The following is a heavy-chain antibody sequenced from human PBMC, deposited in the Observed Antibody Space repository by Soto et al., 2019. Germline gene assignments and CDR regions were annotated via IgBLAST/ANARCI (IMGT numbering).Heavy chain of an antibody. J-gene: IGHJ4*02. V-gene: IGHV3-74*01. D-gene: IGHD6-6*01. Sequence: EVQLVESGGGLVQPGGSLRLSCAASGFTFSSYWMHWVRQAPGKGLVWVSRINSDGSSTSYADSVKGRFTISRDNAKNTLYLQMNSLRAEDTAVYYCARDPSYSSSYPAGGSDYWGQGTLVTVSS. CDR3: ARDPSYSSSYPAGGSDY. CDR1: GFTFSSYW. CDR2: INSDGSST.